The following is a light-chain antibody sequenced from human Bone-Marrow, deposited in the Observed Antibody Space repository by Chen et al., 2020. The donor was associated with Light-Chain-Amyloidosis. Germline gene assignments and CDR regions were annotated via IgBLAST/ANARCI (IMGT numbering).Light chain of an antibody. J-gene: IGLJ1*01. V-gene: IGLV2-11*01. CDR1: NSDVGGYYF. CDR2: DVS. CDR3: CSYAGMYGLYV. Sequence: QPALTQPRSVSESPGQSVSISCTGTNSDVGGYYFLSCYQKHPVEAPKPRIYDVSKRPSGVRDCYCVSTSGNAASLTVYGVQADDEDDDYFCSYAGMYGLYVFGSGTKVTVL.